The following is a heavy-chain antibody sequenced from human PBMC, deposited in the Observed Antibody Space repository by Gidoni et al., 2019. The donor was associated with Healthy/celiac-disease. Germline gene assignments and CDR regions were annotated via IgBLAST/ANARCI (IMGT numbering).Heavy chain of an antibody. CDR1: GGSISRGSYN. J-gene: IGHJ4*02. CDR2: IYTSGST. D-gene: IGHD6-19*01. Sequence: QVQLQESGPGLVKPSQTLSLTCTVSGGSISRGSYNWSWIRQPAGKGLEWIGRIYTSGSTNYNPSLKSRVTISVDTSKNQFSLKLSSVTAADTAVYYCARQSGSSGWRYFDYWGQGTLVTVSS. CDR3: ARQSGSSGWRYFDY. V-gene: IGHV4-61*02.